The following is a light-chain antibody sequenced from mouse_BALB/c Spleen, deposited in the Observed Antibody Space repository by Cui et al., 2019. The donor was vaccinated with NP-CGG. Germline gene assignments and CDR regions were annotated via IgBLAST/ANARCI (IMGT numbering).Light chain of an antibody. J-gene: IGLJ1*01. Sequence: HAVVTQPSALPTSPGETVTLTCRSSTGAVTTSNYANWVQEKPDHLFTGLIGGTNNRAPGVPARFSGSLIGDKAALTITGAQTEDEAIYFCALWYSNHWVFGGGTKLTVL. CDR3: ALWYSNHWV. CDR2: GTN. CDR1: TGAVTTSNY. V-gene: IGLV1*01.